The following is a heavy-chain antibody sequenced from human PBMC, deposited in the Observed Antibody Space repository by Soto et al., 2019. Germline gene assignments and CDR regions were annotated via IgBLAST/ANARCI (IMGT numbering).Heavy chain of an antibody. J-gene: IGHJ5*02. CDR3: ARERGAQHLEPTFDP. CDR1: GGTFSSYA. Sequence: SVKVSCKASGGTFSSYAISWVRQAPGQGLEWMGGIIPIFGTANYAQKFQGRVTITADESTSPAYMELSSLRSEDTAVYYCARERGAQHLEPTFDPWGQGTLVTVSS. V-gene: IGHV1-69*13. CDR2: IIPIFGTA. D-gene: IGHD2-21*01.